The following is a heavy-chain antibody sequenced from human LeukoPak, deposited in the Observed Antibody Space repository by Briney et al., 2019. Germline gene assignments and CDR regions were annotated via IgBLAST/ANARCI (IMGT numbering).Heavy chain of an antibody. Sequence: SEALSLTCAVYGGSFSGYYWSWIRQPPGKGLEWIGEINHSGSTNYNPSLKSRVIISVDTSKNQFSLQLNSVTPEDTAVYYCARETKYSSGWYGSYYYYYGMDVWGQGTTVTVSS. D-gene: IGHD6-19*01. CDR2: INHSGST. CDR3: ARETKYSSGWYGSYYYYYGMDV. J-gene: IGHJ6*02. V-gene: IGHV4-34*01. CDR1: GGSFSGYY.